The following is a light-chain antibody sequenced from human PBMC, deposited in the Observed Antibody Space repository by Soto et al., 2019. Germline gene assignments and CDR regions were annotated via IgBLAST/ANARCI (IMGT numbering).Light chain of an antibody. CDR3: QRYGSSRT. CDR2: GAS. J-gene: IGKJ1*01. V-gene: IGKV3-20*01. CDR1: QSVSSSY. Sequence: EIVLTQSPGTLSLSPGERATLSCRASQSVSSSYLAWYQQKPGQAPRLHIYGASSRATGIPDRFSGSGSGTDFTLTISRLEPEDFAVYYCQRYGSSRTFGQGTKVEIK.